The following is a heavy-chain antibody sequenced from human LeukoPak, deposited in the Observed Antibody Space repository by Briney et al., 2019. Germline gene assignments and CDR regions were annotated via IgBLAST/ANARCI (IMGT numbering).Heavy chain of an antibody. D-gene: IGHD5-24*01. Sequence: SETLSLTCTVSGDSISSGDYYWSWIRQPAGKGLEWIGRISSSGSTNYNPSLKSRVTMSVDTSENQFSLKLSSVTAADTAVYYCARDGYKYYYYYYMDVWGKGTTVTISS. CDR3: ARDGYKYYYYYYMDV. J-gene: IGHJ6*03. CDR2: ISSSGST. CDR1: GDSISSGDYY. V-gene: IGHV4-61*02.